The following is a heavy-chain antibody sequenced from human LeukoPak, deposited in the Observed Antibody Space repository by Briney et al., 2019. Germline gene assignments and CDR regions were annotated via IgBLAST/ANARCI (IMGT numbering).Heavy chain of an antibody. CDR3: AREGQKRVFGVVTHDAFDI. V-gene: IGHV4-34*01. CDR2: INHSGST. Sequence: SETLSLTCAVYGGSFSGYYWSWIRQPPGKGLEWIGEINHSGSTNYNPSLKSRVTISVDTSKNQFSLKLSSVTAADTAVYYCAREGQKRVFGVVTHDAFDIWGQGTMVTVSS. J-gene: IGHJ3*02. D-gene: IGHD3-3*01. CDR1: GGSFSGYY.